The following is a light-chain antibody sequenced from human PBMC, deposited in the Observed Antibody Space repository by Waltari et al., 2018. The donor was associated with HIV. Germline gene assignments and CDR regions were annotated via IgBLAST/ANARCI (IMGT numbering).Light chain of an antibody. CDR2: AAS. CDR1: PGISIY. J-gene: IGKJ3*01. CDR3: QKYNSALFT. V-gene: IGKV1-27*01. Sequence: DIQMTQSPSSLSASVGDTVTITCRASPGISIYLAWYQQKPGKVPKLLIYAASTLHSGVPSRFSGSGSGTDFTLTISSLQPEDVATYYCQKYNSALFTFGPGTKVDIK.